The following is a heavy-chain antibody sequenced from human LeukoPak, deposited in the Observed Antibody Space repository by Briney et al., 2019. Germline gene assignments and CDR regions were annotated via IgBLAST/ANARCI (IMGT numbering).Heavy chain of an antibody. CDR1: GDSISSDDSY. CDR3: ARQNFDQYYFDF. D-gene: IGHD3-9*01. V-gene: IGHV4-31*03. J-gene: IGHJ4*02. Sequence: SETLSLICTVSGDSISSDDSYWSWIRQHPGKGLEWIGYIYHSGSSYYVPSLQSRVSMSVDTSKNQFSLKLSSVTAADTAVYYCARQNFDQYYFDFWGQGTLVTVSS. CDR2: IYHSGSS.